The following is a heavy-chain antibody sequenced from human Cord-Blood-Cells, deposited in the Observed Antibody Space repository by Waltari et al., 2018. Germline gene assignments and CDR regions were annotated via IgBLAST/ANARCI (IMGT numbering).Heavy chain of an antibody. V-gene: IGHV1-2*04. J-gene: IGHJ4*02. D-gene: IGHD3-16*01. Sequence: QVQLVQSGAAVKKPGASVTVSCKASGYPFTGYYMHWLRQALGQGLEWMGRINPNSGGTNYAQKFQVWVTMTRDTSISTAYMELSRLRSDDTAVYYCARDVGGGTLDYWGQGTLVTVSS. CDR3: ARDVGGGTLDY. CDR1: GYPFTGYY. CDR2: INPNSGGT.